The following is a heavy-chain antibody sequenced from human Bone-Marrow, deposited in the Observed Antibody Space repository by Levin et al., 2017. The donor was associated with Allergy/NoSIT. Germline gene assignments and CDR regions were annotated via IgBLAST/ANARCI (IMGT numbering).Heavy chain of an antibody. CDR3: VRRGGDGAYDNFDY. V-gene: IGHV3-74*01. D-gene: IGHD4-17*01. CDR2: INTDGSST. Sequence: GGSLRLSCAASGFTFSSYWMHWVRQAPGKGLVWVSRINTDGSSTTYADSVKGRFSISRDNAKNTLYVQMTSLRAEDTAVYYCVRRGGDGAYDNFDYWGQGTLVTVSS. J-gene: IGHJ4*02. CDR1: GFTFSSYW.